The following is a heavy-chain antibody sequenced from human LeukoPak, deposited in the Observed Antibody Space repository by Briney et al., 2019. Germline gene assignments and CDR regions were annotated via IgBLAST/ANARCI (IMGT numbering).Heavy chain of an antibody. Sequence: GGSLRLSCAASGFTFSSYSMNWVRQAPGKGLEWVSSISSSSSYIYYADSVKGRFTISRDNAKNSLYLQMNSLRAEDTALYYCAKDGSLDTFDYWGQGTLVTVSS. CDR1: GFTFSSYS. J-gene: IGHJ4*02. D-gene: IGHD1-26*01. V-gene: IGHV3-21*04. CDR2: ISSSSSYI. CDR3: AKDGSLDTFDY.